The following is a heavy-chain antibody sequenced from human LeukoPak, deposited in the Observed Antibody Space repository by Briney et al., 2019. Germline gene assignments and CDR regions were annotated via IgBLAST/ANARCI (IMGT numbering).Heavy chain of an antibody. J-gene: IGHJ4*02. CDR2: TYYSGST. D-gene: IGHD3-10*01. Sequence: SETLSLTCTVSGGSISSGDYYWSWIRQPPGKGLEWIGYTYYSGSTYYNPSLKSRVTISVDTSKNQFSLKLSSVTAADTAVYYCASQTMVRGDVPSDYWGQGTLVTVSS. V-gene: IGHV4-30-4*01. CDR1: GGSISSGDYY. CDR3: ASQTMVRGDVPSDY.